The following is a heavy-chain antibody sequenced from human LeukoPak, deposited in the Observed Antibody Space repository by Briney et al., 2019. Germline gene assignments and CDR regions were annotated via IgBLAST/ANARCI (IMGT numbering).Heavy chain of an antibody. CDR3: AKYSRPSSRVFDY. D-gene: IGHD6-13*01. CDR1: GFTFSSYP. J-gene: IGHJ4*02. CDR2: IDTSGNI. V-gene: IGHV3-23*01. Sequence: GGSLGLSCAGSGFTFSSYPMTWVRQAPGKGLDWVSTIDTSGNIDYADSVKGRFTISRDNSRNTLYLQMNSLRAEDTAVYFCAKYSRPSSRVFDYWGQGTLATVSP.